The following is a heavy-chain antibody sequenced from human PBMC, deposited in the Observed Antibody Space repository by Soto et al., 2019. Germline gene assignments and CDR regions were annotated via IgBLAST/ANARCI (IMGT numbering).Heavy chain of an antibody. CDR1: GFTFSRFA. D-gene: IGHD2-2*01. CDR2: IDDTGGYT. Sequence: GGSLRLSCSASGFTFSRFAMHWVRQAPGKGLEYISSIDDTGGYTPYADSVKGRFTISRDNSKNTLYLQMNSLRAEDTAVYYCARVRLREKDIVLVPDCYYYGMDVWGQGTTVTVSS. J-gene: IGHJ6*02. V-gene: IGHV3-64*04. CDR3: ARVRLREKDIVLVPDCYYYGMDV.